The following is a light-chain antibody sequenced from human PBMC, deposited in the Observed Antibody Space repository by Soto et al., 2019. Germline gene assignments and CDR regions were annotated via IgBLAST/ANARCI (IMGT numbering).Light chain of an antibody. J-gene: IGLJ1*01. CDR1: SSNIGGNS. Sequence: QSVLTQPPSVSAAPGQKVTISCSGSSSNIGGNSVSWYQQLPGTAPKLLIYDDNKRPSGIPDRFSGSKSGTSATLGIAGLQAEDEADYYCQSYDTSLSAPYVFGGGTKVTVL. CDR3: QSYDTSLSAPYV. CDR2: DDN. V-gene: IGLV1-51*01.